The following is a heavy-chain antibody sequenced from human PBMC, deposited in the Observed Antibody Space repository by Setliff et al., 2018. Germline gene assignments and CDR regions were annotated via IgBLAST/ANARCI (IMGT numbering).Heavy chain of an antibody. CDR1: GDSISSSSYY. CDR2: IYYSGST. Sequence: SETLSLTCTVSGDSISSSSYYWGWIRQPPGKGLEWIGCIYYSGSTYYNPSLKSRVTISVDTSKNQFSLKLTSVTAADTAVYYCATPGRRFGESIDYWRQGTLVTVSS. CDR3: ATPGRRFGESIDY. V-gene: IGHV4-39*01. D-gene: IGHD3-10*01. J-gene: IGHJ4*02.